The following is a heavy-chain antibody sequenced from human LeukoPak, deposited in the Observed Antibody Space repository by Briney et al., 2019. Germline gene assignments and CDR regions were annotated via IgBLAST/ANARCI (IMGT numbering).Heavy chain of an antibody. J-gene: IGHJ4*02. CDR3: ARETSLAGFASGLGFNY. Sequence: SETLSLTCAVYGGSFSGYYWSWIRQPPGKGLEWIGEINHSGSTNYNPSLKSRVTISVDTSKNQFSLKLSSVTAADTATYYCARETSLAGFASGLGFNYWGQGILVTVSS. V-gene: IGHV4-34*01. D-gene: IGHD6-19*01. CDR1: GGSFSGYY. CDR2: INHSGST.